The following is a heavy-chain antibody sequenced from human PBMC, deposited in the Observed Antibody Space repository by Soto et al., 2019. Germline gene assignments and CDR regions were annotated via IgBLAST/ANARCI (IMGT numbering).Heavy chain of an antibody. CDR2: IYYSGTT. Sequence: SETLSLTCTVSGGSISSSSYYWGWIRQPPGEGLEWIGSIYYSGTTNLNPSLKSRVTMSVDKSKNHFSLNLTSVTAADTAVYFCARLKTGSGSPYYYAMDVWGQGTPVTVSS. J-gene: IGHJ6*02. V-gene: IGHV4-39*02. D-gene: IGHD1-26*01. CDR1: GGSISSSSYY. CDR3: ARLKTGSGSPYYYAMDV.